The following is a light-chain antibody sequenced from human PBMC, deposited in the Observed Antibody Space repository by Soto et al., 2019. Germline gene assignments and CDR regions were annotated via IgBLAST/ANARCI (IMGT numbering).Light chain of an antibody. CDR2: DTS. CDR1: TGGVTSGHY. J-gene: IGLJ2*01. V-gene: IGLV7-46*01. CDR3: LLLYNDGRV. Sequence: QTLVTQGPSLTVSPGGTVTLTCGSSTGGVTSGHYPYWFQQKPGQAPRTLIYDTSNKLSWTPARFSGSLLGGKAALTLSGAQPEDEADYYCLLLYNDGRVFGGGTQLTVL.